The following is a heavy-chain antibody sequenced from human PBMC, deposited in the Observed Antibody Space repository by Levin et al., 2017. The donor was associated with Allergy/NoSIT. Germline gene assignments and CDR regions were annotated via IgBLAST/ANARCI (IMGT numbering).Heavy chain of an antibody. Sequence: GESLKISCQASGYTFTSYGISWVRQAPGQGLEWMGWISAYNGNTKYAQKLQGRVTMTTDTSTSTAYMELRSLRSDDTAVYYCARDLTIFGVVIIYGMDVWGQGTTVTVSS. J-gene: IGHJ6*02. V-gene: IGHV1-18*01. CDR2: ISAYNGNT. D-gene: IGHD3-3*01. CDR3: ARDLTIFGVVIIYGMDV. CDR1: GYTFTSYG.